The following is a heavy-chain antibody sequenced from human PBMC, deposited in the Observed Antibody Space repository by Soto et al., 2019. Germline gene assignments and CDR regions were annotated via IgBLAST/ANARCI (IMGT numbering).Heavy chain of an antibody. CDR2: ISGSGGST. D-gene: IGHD3-16*01. Sequence: GGSLRLSCAASGFTFSSYAMSWVRQAPGKGLEWVSAISGSGGSTYYADSVKGRFTISRDNSKNRLYLQMNSLRAEDTAVYYCAKDRGGSHLGELPVLDAFDIWGQGTMVTVSS. V-gene: IGHV3-23*01. CDR3: AKDRGGSHLGELPVLDAFDI. J-gene: IGHJ3*02. CDR1: GFTFSSYA.